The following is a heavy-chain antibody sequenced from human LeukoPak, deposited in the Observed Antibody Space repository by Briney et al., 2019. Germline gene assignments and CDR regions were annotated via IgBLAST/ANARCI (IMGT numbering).Heavy chain of an antibody. J-gene: IGHJ4*02. Sequence: GRSLRLSCAASGFTFSSYAMSWVRQAPGKGLEWVSAISGRGGSTYYADSVKGRFTISRDNSKNTLYLQMNSLRAEDTAVYYCAKSIPAAITSLDYWGQGTLVTVSS. CDR1: GFTFSSYA. D-gene: IGHD2-2*01. CDR3: AKSIPAAITSLDY. CDR2: ISGRGGST. V-gene: IGHV3-23*01.